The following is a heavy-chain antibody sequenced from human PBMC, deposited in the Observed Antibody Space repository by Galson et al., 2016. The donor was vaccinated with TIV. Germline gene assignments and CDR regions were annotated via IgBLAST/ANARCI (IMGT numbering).Heavy chain of an antibody. V-gene: IGHV3-74*01. CDR2: INTDVRNT. CDR3: ARPSRYYDISSYYPLDY. Sequence: SLRLSCAASGFTFSSYWMHWVRQAPGKGLVWVSRINTDVRNTAYADSLKGRFTVSRDNAKNTLYLQMHTLRAEDTAVYYCARPSRYYDISSYYPLDYLGRGSLVAVSS. J-gene: IGHJ4*02. D-gene: IGHD3-22*01. CDR1: GFTFSSYW.